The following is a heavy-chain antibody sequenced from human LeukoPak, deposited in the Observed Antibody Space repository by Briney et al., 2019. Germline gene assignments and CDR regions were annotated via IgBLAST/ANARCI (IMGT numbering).Heavy chain of an antibody. V-gene: IGHV4-39*01. CDR3: ARHVADWLQLDYFDY. CDR1: GGSISSYY. D-gene: IGHD5-24*01. Sequence: KPSETLSLTCTVSGGSISSYYWNWIRQPPGKGLEWIGSIYYSGSTYYNPSLKSRVTISVDTSKNQFSLKLSSVTAADTAVYYCARHVADWLQLDYFDYWGQGTLVTVSS. CDR2: IYYSGST. J-gene: IGHJ4*02.